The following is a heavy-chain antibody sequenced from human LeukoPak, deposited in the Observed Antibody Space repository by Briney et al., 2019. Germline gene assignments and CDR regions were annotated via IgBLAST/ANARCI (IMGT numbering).Heavy chain of an antibody. V-gene: IGHV3-20*04. J-gene: IGHJ3*02. CDR2: INWNGGST. CDR1: GFTFSSYS. Sequence: LPGGSLGLSCAASGFTFSSYSMNWVRQAPGKGLEWVSGINWNGGSTGYADSVKGRFTVSRDNAKNSLYLQMNSLRAEDTALYYCARRDIVVVPAAIIGAFDIWGQGTMVTVSS. CDR3: ARRDIVVVPAAIIGAFDI. D-gene: IGHD2-2*02.